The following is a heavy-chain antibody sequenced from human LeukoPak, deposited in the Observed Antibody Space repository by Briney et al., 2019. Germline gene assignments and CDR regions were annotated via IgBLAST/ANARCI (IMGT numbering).Heavy chain of an antibody. V-gene: IGHV4-61*01. CDR3: ARGDNGDQLFDY. CDR2: IYYSGST. D-gene: IGHD4-17*01. CDR1: GGSVSSGSYY. J-gene: IGHJ4*02. Sequence: SETLSLTCTVSGGSVSSGSYYWRWIRQPPGKGLEWIGYIYYSGSTNYNPSLKSRVTISVDTSKNQFSLKLSSVTAADTAVYYCARGDNGDQLFDYWGQGTLVTVSS.